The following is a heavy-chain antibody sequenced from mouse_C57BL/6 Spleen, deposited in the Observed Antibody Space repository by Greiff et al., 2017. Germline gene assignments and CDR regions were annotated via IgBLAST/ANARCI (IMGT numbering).Heavy chain of an antibody. CDR2: IDPSDSYT. D-gene: IGHD1-1*01. V-gene: IGHV1-59*01. CDR3: ARNYGSRGAMDY. J-gene: IGHJ4*01. CDR1: GYTFTSYW. Sequence: QVQLQQSGAELVRPGTSVKLSCKASGYTFTSYWMHWVKQRPGQGLEWIGVIDPSDSYTNYNQKFKGKATLTVDTSSSTAYMQLSSLTSEDSAVYYCARNYGSRGAMDYWGQGTSVTVSS.